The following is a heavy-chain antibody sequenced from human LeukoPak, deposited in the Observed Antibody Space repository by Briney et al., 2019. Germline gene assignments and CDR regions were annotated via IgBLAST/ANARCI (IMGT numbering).Heavy chain of an antibody. V-gene: IGHV5-51*01. CDR3: ARLDRGYTYGSLDY. J-gene: IGHJ4*02. CDR2: IYPGDSDT. Sequence: GESLKISCKVAGYTFNSYWIGWVRQKSGKGLEWMGIIYPGDSDTTYSPSFQGQVTISADKSMSTVYLQWSSLKASDSAMYYCARLDRGYTYGSLDYWGQGTLVIVSS. CDR1: GYTFNSYW. D-gene: IGHD5-18*01.